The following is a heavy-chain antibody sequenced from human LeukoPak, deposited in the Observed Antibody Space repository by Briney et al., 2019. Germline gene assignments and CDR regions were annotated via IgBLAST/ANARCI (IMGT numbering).Heavy chain of an antibody. J-gene: IGHJ5*02. V-gene: IGHV1-58*01. CDR1: GFTFTSSA. CDR2: IVVGSGNT. CDR3: AASAAYEWFDP. Sequence: SVKVSCKASGFTFTSSAVQWVRQARGQRLEWIGWIVVGSGNTNYAQKFQERATITRDMSTSTAYMELSSLRSEDTAVYYCAASAAYEWFDPWGQGTLVTVSS. D-gene: IGHD2-2*01.